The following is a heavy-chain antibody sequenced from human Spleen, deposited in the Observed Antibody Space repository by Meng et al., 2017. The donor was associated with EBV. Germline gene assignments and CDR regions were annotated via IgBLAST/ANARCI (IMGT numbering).Heavy chain of an antibody. CDR3: AGRDHAPLY. CDR2: IYFSGST. Sequence: VERQESGPGLGKPSQTLSLTCAVSGDSISGGGNYWSWIRQPPGKGLEWLGYIYFSGSTYYNPSLRSRITISLDTSDNHFSLKLTSVTAADTAVYYCAGRDHAPLYWGQGALVTVSS. J-gene: IGHJ4*02. D-gene: IGHD1-14*01. CDR1: GDSISGGGNY. V-gene: IGHV4-30-4*01.